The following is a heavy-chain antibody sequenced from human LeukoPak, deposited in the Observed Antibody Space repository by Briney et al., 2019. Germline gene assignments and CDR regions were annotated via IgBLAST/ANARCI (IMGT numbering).Heavy chain of an antibody. CDR3: ARGPYDYVWGNYRYTGDAFDI. J-gene: IGHJ3*02. CDR1: GYTFTAYY. CDR2: INPDRGGT. V-gene: IGHV1-2*06. D-gene: IGHD3-16*02. Sequence: GASVKVSYTASGYTFTAYYMHWVRQAPGQGLEWMGRINPDRGGTNYAQKFQGRVTMTRDKSISTAYMELTSLRSDDTAVYYCARGPYDYVWGNYRYTGDAFDIWGHGTVVTVSS.